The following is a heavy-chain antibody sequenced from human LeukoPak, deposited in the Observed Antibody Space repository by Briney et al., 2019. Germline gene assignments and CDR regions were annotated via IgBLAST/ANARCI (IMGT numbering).Heavy chain of an antibody. J-gene: IGHJ4*02. CDR3: ARDHREYQLLLGG. Sequence: GGSLRLSCAAFGFTFSSYSMNWVRQAPGKGLEWVSSISSSSSYIYYADSVKRRFTISRDNAKNSLYLQMNSLRAEDTAVYYCARDHREYQLLLGGWGQGTLVTVSS. V-gene: IGHV3-21*01. D-gene: IGHD2-2*01. CDR1: GFTFSSYS. CDR2: ISSSSSYI.